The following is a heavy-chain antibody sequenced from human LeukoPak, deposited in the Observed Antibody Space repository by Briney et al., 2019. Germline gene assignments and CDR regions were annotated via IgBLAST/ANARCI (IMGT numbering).Heavy chain of an antibody. V-gene: IGHV4-59*01. J-gene: IGHJ3*02. Sequence: SETLSLTCTVSGGSISSYYWSWIRQPPGKGLEWIGYIYYSGSTNYNPSLKSRVTISVDTSKNQFSLKLSSVTAADTAVYYCARDAEYYDSSGYYHDAFDIWGQGTMVTVSS. CDR3: ARDAEYYDSSGYYHDAFDI. CDR1: GGSISSYY. CDR2: IYYSGST. D-gene: IGHD3-22*01.